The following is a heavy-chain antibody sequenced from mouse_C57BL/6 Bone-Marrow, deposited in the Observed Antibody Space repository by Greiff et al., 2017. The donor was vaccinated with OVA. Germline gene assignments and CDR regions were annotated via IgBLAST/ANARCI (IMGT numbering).Heavy chain of an antibody. CDR1: GYTFTSYW. J-gene: IGHJ2*01. CDR2: IDPSDSYT. V-gene: IGHV1-69*01. Sequence: VQLQQPGAVLVMPGASVKLSCKASGYTFTSYWMHWVKQRPGQGLEWIGEIDPSDSYTNYNQKFKGKSTLTVDKTSSTAYIQLSSRASGDSAVYYCTMDHDYWGQGTTLTVSS. CDR3: TMDHDY.